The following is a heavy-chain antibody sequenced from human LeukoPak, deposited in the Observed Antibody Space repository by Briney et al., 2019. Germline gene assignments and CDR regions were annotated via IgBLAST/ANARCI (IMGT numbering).Heavy chain of an antibody. CDR1: GFTVSNNY. D-gene: IGHD2-2*01. Sequence: PGGSLRLSCAASGFTVSNNYMSWVRQAPGKGLEWVSLIYSGGSTSYADSVKGRFTISRDNSKNTLYLQMNSLRAEDTAVYYCARVGGRHCSSTSCYFDYWGQGTLVTVSS. V-gene: IGHV3-66*01. CDR3: ARVGGRHCSSTSCYFDY. CDR2: IYSGGST. J-gene: IGHJ4*02.